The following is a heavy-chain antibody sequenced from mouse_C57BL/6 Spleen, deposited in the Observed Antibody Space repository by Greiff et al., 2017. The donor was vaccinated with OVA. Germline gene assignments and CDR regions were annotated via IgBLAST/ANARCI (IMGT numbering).Heavy chain of an antibody. J-gene: IGHJ2*01. Sequence: DVQLQESGGGLVKPGGSLKLSCAASGFTFSDYGMHWVRQAPEKGLEWVAYISSGSSTIYYADTVKGRFTISRDNAKNTLFLQMTSLRSEDTAMYYCARPYYYGSSPPLFDDWGQGTTLTVSS. V-gene: IGHV5-17*01. D-gene: IGHD1-1*01. CDR2: ISSGSSTI. CDR1: GFTFSDYG. CDR3: ARPYYYGSSPPLFDD.